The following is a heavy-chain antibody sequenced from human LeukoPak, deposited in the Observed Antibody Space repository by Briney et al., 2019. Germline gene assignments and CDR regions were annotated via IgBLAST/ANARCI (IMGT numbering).Heavy chain of an antibody. CDR1: GFTFSSYA. CDR3: AKSEGLLWFGESLDY. Sequence: PGGSLRLSCAASGFTFSSYAMSWVRQAPGKGLEWVSAISGSGSGGSTYYADSVKGRFTISRDNSKNTLYLQMNSLRAEDTAVYYCAKSEGLLWFGESLDYWGQGTLVTVSS. V-gene: IGHV3-23*01. CDR2: ISGSGSGGST. D-gene: IGHD3-10*01. J-gene: IGHJ4*02.